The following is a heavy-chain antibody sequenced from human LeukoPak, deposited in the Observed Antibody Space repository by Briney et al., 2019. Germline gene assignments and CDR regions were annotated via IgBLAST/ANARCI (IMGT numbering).Heavy chain of an antibody. Sequence: PGGSLRLSCAASGFTFSSYTMTWVRQAPGKGLEWVSVISGSGGSTYYADSVKGRFTISRDNSKNTLYLQMNSLRAEDTAVYYCAKASSNWGKFYLDYWGQGTLVTVSS. V-gene: IGHV3-23*01. CDR1: GFTFSSYT. D-gene: IGHD7-27*01. CDR2: ISGSGGST. J-gene: IGHJ4*02. CDR3: AKASSNWGKFYLDY.